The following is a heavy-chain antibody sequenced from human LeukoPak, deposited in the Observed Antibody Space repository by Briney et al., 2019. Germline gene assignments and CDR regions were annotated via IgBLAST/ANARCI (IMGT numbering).Heavy chain of an antibody. V-gene: IGHV3-23*01. CDR1: GFTFSSYA. CDR3: AKARDSSGWYYVFDY. D-gene: IGHD6-19*01. CDR2: ISGSGGST. Sequence: PGGSLRLSCAASGFTFSSYAMSWVRQAPGKGLEWVSAISGSGGSTYYADSVKGRFTISRDNSKNTLYLQMNSLRAEDTAVYYCAKARDSSGWYYVFDYWGQGTLVTVSS. J-gene: IGHJ4*02.